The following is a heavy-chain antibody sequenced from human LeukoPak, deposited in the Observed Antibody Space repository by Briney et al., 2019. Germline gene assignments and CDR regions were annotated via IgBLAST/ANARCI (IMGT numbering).Heavy chain of an antibody. V-gene: IGHV4-38-2*02. J-gene: IGHJ4*02. CDR1: GYSISIGYY. Sequence: SETLSLTCTVSGYSISIGYYWGWIRQPPGKGLEWIGEINHSGSTNYNPSLKSRVTISVDTSKNQFSLKLSSVTAADTAVYYCARRQARNYYGSGKRGYYFDYWGQGTLVTVSS. CDR2: INHSGST. D-gene: IGHD3-10*01. CDR3: ARRQARNYYGSGKRGYYFDY.